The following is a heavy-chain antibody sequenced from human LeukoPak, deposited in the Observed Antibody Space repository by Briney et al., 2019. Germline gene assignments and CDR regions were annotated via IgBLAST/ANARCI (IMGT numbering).Heavy chain of an antibody. Sequence: KPSETLSLTCAVYGGSFSGYYWSWIRQPPGKGLEWIGKVNHSGNTNYNPSLKSRVTISVDTSKNQFSLKLSSVTAADTTVYYCARRRSLTYYYGSGSYYNFDYWGQGTLVTVSS. CDR2: VNHSGNT. CDR1: GGSFSGYY. D-gene: IGHD3-10*01. CDR3: ARRRSLTYYYGSGSYYNFDY. V-gene: IGHV4-34*01. J-gene: IGHJ4*02.